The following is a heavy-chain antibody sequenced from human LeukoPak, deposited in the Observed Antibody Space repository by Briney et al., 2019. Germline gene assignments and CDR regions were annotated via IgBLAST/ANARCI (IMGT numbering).Heavy chain of an antibody. CDR2: IYYSGST. CDR1: GGSISSYY. J-gene: IGHJ4*02. D-gene: IGHD3-3*01. CDR3: AGGAAPTFGYFTY. V-gene: IGHV4-59*01. Sequence: SETLSLTCTVSGGSISSYYWSWIRQPPGKGLEWIGYIYYSGSTNYNPSLKSRVTISVDTSKNQFSLKLSSVTAADTAVYYCAGGAAPTFGYFTYWGRGPLVTVS.